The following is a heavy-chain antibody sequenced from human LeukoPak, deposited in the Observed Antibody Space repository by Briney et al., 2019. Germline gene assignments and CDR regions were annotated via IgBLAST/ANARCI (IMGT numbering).Heavy chain of an antibody. CDR1: GGSINSGDYY. CDR3: ARTDYGGNSWYFDY. V-gene: IGHV4-30-4*07. Sequence: SETLSLTCTVSGGSINSGDYYWSWIRQPPGKGLEWIGYIYYSGTTYYNPSLKSRVTISVDTSKNQFSLKLISVTAADTAVYYCARTDYGGNSWYFDYWGQGTLVTVSS. D-gene: IGHD4-23*01. J-gene: IGHJ4*02. CDR2: IYYSGTT.